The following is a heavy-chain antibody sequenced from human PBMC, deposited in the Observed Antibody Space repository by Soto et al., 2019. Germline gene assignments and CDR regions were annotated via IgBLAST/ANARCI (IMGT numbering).Heavy chain of an antibody. CDR3: AREVRGAFDI. V-gene: IGHV4-61*01. CDR2: IYYSGST. Sequence: QVQLQESGPGLVKPSETLSLTCTVSGGSVSSGSYYWSWIRQPPGKGLEWIGYIYYSGSTNYNPSLKSRVTISVDTSKNQCSLKLSSVTAADTAVYYCAREVRGAFDIWGQGTMVTVSS. J-gene: IGHJ3*02. CDR1: GGSVSSGSYY. D-gene: IGHD4-4*01.